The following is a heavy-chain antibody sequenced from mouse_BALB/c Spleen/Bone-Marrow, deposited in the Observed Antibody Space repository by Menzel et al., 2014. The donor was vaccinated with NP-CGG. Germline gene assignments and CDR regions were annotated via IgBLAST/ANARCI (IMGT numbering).Heavy chain of an antibody. Sequence: VQLQQSGAELVKPGASVKISCKASGYTFTDYNMDWVKQSHGKSLEWIGDINPTYDSTSYNQKFKGKATLTVDKSSSTAYMELRSLTSEDTAVYYCARSRYFDVWAQGPRSPSPQ. V-gene: IGHV1-18*01. CDR2: INPTYDST. J-gene: IGHJ1*01. CDR3: ARSRYFDV. CDR1: GYTFTDYN.